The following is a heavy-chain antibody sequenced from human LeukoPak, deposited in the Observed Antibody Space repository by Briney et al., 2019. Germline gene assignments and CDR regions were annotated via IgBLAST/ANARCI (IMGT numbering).Heavy chain of an antibody. CDR1: GFTVSSNY. J-gene: IGHJ4*02. V-gene: IGHV3-66*01. D-gene: IGHD1-14*01. CDR3: AKDDAGFD. Sequence: GGSLRLSCAASGFTVSSNYMSWVRQAPGKGLEWVSVIYSCGSTYYADSVKGRFTISTDNSKNTLYLQMNSLRAEDTAVYYCAKDDAGFDWGQGTLVTVSS. CDR2: IYSCGST.